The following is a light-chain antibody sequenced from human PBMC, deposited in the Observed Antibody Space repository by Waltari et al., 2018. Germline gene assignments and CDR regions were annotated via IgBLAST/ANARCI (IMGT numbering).Light chain of an antibody. V-gene: IGKV3D-11*02. CDR1: QRVSSA. CDR3: QQYLGLPVP. Sequence: PGSRRGSQRVSSALPWYQRKPCQAPRLRIYGASHRATGIPDRFSGRDTGPAFSLTISSLEPDDFAVYYGQQYLGLPVPFGQGTTVEI. J-gene: IGKJ1*01. CDR2: GAS.